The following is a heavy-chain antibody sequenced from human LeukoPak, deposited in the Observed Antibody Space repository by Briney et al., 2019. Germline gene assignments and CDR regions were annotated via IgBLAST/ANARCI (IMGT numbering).Heavy chain of an antibody. CDR2: ISSNGGST. D-gene: IGHD3-22*01. CDR3: AKVKNYYDKLDAFDI. J-gene: IGHJ3*02. CDR1: GFTFSSYA. V-gene: IGHV3-64*01. Sequence: PGGSLRLSCAASGFTFSSYAMHWVRQALGKGLEYVSAISSNGGSTYYANSVKGRFTISRDNSKNTLYLQMNSLRAEDTAVYYCAKVKNYYDKLDAFDIWGQGTMVTVSS.